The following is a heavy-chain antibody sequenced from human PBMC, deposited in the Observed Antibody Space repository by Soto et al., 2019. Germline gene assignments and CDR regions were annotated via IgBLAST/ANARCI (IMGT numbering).Heavy chain of an antibody. CDR2: ISSSGVST. Sequence: EVQLLESGGGLVQPGGSLRLSCAASGFTFNSYAMRWVRQAPGKGLEWVSGISSSGVSTFYADSVKGRFTISRDNSKNTLYLKMTSQKAEDTAVYYCARGGLSGFYIDYWGEGTLVTVSP. CDR1: GFTFNSYA. J-gene: IGHJ4*02. CDR3: ARGGLSGFYIDY. V-gene: IGHV3-23*01. D-gene: IGHD3-10*01.